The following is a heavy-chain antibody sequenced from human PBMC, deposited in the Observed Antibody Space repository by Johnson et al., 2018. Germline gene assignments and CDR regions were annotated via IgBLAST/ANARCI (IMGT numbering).Heavy chain of an antibody. J-gene: IGHJ6*03. Sequence: VQLVESGGGLVQPGGSXRLSCAVSGFIFSSYAMSWVRRAPGMGLEWVSTTSGSGGTTYYAVPVKGRFTISRDNSKNTLYLQMASLRADDTAVYYCAQDRPAAAGSWYMGVWGIGTTVTVSS. CDR2: TSGSGGTT. D-gene: IGHD6-13*01. CDR1: GFIFSSYA. V-gene: IGHV3-23*04. CDR3: AQDRPAAAGSWYMGV.